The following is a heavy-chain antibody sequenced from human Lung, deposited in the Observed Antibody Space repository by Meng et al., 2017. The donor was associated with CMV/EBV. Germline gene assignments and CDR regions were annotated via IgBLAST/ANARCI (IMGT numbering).Heavy chain of an antibody. Sequence: QGQLVQSGAEVKKPGASVKVSCKASGYTFTGYYMHWLRQAPGQGLEWVGRITPSSDGTTYAQKFQGRVTMTRDTSISTAYMELSSLRSDDAAIYYCVRANLGSADYWGQGTLVTVSS. CDR2: ITPSSDGT. D-gene: IGHD7-27*01. J-gene: IGHJ4*02. CDR1: GYTFTGYY. V-gene: IGHV1-2*06. CDR3: VRANLGSADY.